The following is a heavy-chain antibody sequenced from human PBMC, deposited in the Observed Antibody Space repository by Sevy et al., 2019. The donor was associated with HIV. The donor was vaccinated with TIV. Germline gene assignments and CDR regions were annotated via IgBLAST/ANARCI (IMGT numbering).Heavy chain of an antibody. V-gene: IGHV3-23*01. D-gene: IGHD3-22*01. Sequence: GESLKISCAASGFSFSIYAMSWVRQAAGKGLEWVSGISGSYNSTYYADSVKGRFTISRDNSKNTLYLQMNSLRAEDTAVYYCAKDLYYDTSLFDYWGQGTLVTVSS. J-gene: IGHJ4*02. CDR1: GFSFSIYA. CDR2: ISGSYNST. CDR3: AKDLYYDTSLFDY.